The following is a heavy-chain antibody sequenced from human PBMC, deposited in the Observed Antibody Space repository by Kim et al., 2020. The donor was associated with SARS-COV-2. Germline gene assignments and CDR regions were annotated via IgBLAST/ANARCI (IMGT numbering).Heavy chain of an antibody. Sequence: SETLSLTCAVYGGSFSGYYWSWIRQPPGKGLEWIGEINHSGSTNYNPSLKSRVTISVDTSKNQFSLKLSSVTAADTAVYYCARGSGWELRLIDYWGQGTLVTVSS. CDR2: INHSGST. D-gene: IGHD1-26*01. CDR3: ARGSGWELRLIDY. J-gene: IGHJ4*02. V-gene: IGHV4-34*01. CDR1: GGSFSGYY.